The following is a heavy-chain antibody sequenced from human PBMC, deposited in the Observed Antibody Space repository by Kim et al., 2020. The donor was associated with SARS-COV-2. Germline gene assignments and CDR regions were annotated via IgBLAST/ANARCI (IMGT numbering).Heavy chain of an antibody. J-gene: IGHJ2*01. Sequence: NPSLKSRVTISVDTSKNQFSLKLSSVTAADTAVYYCARDHSSSWYWYCDLWGRGTLVTVSS. CDR3: ARDHSSSWYWYCDL. V-gene: IGHV4-59*01. D-gene: IGHD6-13*01.